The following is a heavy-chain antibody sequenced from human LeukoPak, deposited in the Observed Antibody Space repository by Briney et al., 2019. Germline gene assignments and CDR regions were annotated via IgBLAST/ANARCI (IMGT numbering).Heavy chain of an antibody. CDR2: INHSGST. CDR3: ARGHGTSRFSRPVP. V-gene: IGHV4-34*01. D-gene: IGHD2-2*01. Sequence: SETLSLTCAVYGGSFSGYYWSWIRQPPGKGLEWIGEINHSGSTNYNPSLKSRVTISVDTSKNQFSLKLSSVIAADTAVYYCARGHGTSRFSRPVPWGQGTLVTVSS. J-gene: IGHJ5*02. CDR1: GGSFSGYY.